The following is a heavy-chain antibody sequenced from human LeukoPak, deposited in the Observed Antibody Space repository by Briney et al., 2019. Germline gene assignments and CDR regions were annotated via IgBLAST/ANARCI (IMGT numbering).Heavy chain of an antibody. CDR1: GFTFSSYW. Sequence: GGSLRLSCAASGFTFSSYWMSWVRQAPGKGLEWVANIKQDGSEKYYVDSVKGRFTISRDNAKNSLYLQMNSLRAEDTAVYYCARDSGWSQNYYYYGMDVWSQGTTVTVSS. V-gene: IGHV3-7*01. J-gene: IGHJ6*02. CDR3: ARDSGWSQNYYYYGMDV. CDR2: IKQDGSEK. D-gene: IGHD6-19*01.